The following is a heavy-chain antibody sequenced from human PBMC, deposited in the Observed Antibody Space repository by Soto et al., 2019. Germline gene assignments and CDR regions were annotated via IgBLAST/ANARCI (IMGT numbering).Heavy chain of an antibody. D-gene: IGHD3-22*01. CDR2: ISGAGRDT. CDR3: ARDSITNYYEASGYFWFYF. CDR1: GFVFTRYA. J-gene: IGHJ5*01. V-gene: IGHV3-23*01. Sequence: EVQLLESGGNLIQPGGSLRLSCAASGFVFTRYAMSWVRQAPGKGLEWVSAISGAGRDTYYADSVKGRFTISSDSSKNTLYLQRNSMGAEDSAVYYCARDSITNYYEASGYFWFYFWGPGTLVTVSS.